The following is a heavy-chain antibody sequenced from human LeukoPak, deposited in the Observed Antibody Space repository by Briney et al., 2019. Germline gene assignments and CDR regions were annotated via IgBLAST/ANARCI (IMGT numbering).Heavy chain of an antibody. CDR3: ARDIYMDV. CDR1: GGSISSSIYY. Sequence: PSETLSLTCTVSGGSISSSIYYWGWIRQPPGKGLEWIGSIYYSGSTYYNPSLKSRVTISVDTSKSQFSLKLSSVAAADTAVYYCARDIYMDVWGKGTTVTVSS. CDR2: IYYSGST. V-gene: IGHV4-39*07. J-gene: IGHJ6*03.